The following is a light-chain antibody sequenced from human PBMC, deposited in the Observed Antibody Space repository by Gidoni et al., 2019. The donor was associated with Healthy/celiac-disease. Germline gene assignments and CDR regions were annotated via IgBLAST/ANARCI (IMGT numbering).Light chain of an antibody. Sequence: EIVLTQSPATLSLSPGERATLSCRASQSVSSSLAWYQQKPGQSPMLLIYDASNRATGIPARFSGSGSGTDFTLTISSLEPEDFAVYYCQQRSNWPLVTFGQGTRLEIK. CDR3: QQRSNWPLVT. J-gene: IGKJ5*01. CDR1: QSVSSS. CDR2: DAS. V-gene: IGKV3-11*01.